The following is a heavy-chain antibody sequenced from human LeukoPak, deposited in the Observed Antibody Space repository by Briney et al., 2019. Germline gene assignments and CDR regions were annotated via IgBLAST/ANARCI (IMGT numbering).Heavy chain of an antibody. V-gene: IGHV1-24*01. CDR3: ATEGDSEYFFDY. CDR1: GYTLTELS. CDR2: FDPEDAET. D-gene: IGHD2-21*02. J-gene: IGHJ4*02. Sequence: ASVKVSCKVSGYTLTELSMHWVRQAPGKGLEWMGGFDPEDAETTFAQRFQGRVTMTEDTSIDTAYMELSSLTSEDTAVYYCATEGDSEYFFDYWGQGTLVTVSS.